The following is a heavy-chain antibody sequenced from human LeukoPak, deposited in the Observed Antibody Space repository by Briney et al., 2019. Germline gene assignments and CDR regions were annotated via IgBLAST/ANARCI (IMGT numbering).Heavy chain of an antibody. CDR1: GFTFSDYW. J-gene: IGHJ6*03. V-gene: IGHV3-7*01. D-gene: IGHD5-18*01. CDR2: IKQDDSEK. CDR3: ARVGYAAYSYGYDYYYYMDV. Sequence: GGSLRLSCTAYGFTFSDYWMSWVRQAPGKGLEWVANIKQDDSEKYYVDSVKGRFTISRDNAKDSLHLQMNSLRAEDAAVYYCARVGYAAYSYGYDYYYYMDVWGKGTTVTISS.